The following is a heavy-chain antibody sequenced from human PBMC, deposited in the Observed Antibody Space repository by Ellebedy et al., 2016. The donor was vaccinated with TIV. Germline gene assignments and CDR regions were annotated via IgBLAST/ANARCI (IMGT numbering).Heavy chain of an antibody. V-gene: IGHV1-2*02. CDR2: INPKSGGV. CDR1: GYTFSDYY. CDR3: ARDFNSYGRRLEY. Sequence: AASVKVSCKASGYTFSDYYVHWVRQAPGQGLEWMGCINPKSGGVKFAEGFQGRVTLTSDASIATAYMELHNLEFDDTGVYFCARDFNSYGRRLEYWGQGALVSVYS. J-gene: IGHJ4*02. D-gene: IGHD5-18*01.